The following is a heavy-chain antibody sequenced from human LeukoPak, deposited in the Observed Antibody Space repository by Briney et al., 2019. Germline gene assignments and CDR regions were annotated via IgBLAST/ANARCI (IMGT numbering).Heavy chain of an antibody. D-gene: IGHD1-26*01. V-gene: IGHV3-7*01. CDR3: ARENLVGATTSFDY. CDR1: GFTFSSYW. CDR2: IKQDGSEK. Sequence: GGSLRLSCAASGFTFSSYWMSWVRQAPGKGLEWVANIKQDGSEKYYVDSVKGRFTISRDNAKNSLYLQMNSLRAEDTAVYYCARENLVGATTSFDYWGQGTLVTVSS. J-gene: IGHJ4*02.